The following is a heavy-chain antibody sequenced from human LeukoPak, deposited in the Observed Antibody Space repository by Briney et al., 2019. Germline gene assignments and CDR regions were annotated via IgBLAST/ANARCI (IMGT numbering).Heavy chain of an antibody. CDR1: GGSISSGSYY. J-gene: IGHJ6*03. CDR2: IYTSGST. V-gene: IGHV4-61*02. Sequence: PSETLSLTCTVSGGSISSGSYYWSWIRQPAGKGLEWIGRIYTSGSTNYNPSLKSRVTISVDTSKNQFSLKLSSVTAADTAVYYCARDKMDTGQQLSTYYYYYYMDVWGKGTTVTISS. D-gene: IGHD6-13*01. CDR3: ARDKMDTGQQLSTYYYYYYMDV.